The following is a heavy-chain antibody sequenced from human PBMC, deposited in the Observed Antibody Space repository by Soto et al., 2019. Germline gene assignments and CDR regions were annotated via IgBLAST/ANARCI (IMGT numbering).Heavy chain of an antibody. Sequence: GGSLRLSCAGSGFPFSGSIIHWVRHAPGKGLEWVGRIRSKANNYATAFAASVQGRVTISREDSKNTAFLQMNSLKIEDTAVYFCARNLGAKYVMDVWGQGTTVTV. V-gene: IGHV3-73*01. J-gene: IGHJ6*02. CDR3: ARNLGAKYVMDV. CDR2: IRSKANNYAT. D-gene: IGHD1-26*01. CDR1: GFPFSGSI.